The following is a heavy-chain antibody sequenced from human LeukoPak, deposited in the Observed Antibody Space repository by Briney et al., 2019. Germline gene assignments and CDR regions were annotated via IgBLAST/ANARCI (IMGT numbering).Heavy chain of an antibody. CDR1: GFTFSSYG. CDR3: AREVAPLYFHDGMDV. D-gene: IGHD2-21*01. V-gene: IGHV3-33*01. J-gene: IGHJ6*01. CDR2: TWFDGRNN. Sequence: PGGSLRLSCAASGFTFSSYGMHWVRQAPGKGLEWVAVTWFDGRNNYYAASVKGRFTISRDDSKTTVYLLMSSLRAEDTAVYYCAREVAPLYFHDGMDVWGEGTTVTVSS.